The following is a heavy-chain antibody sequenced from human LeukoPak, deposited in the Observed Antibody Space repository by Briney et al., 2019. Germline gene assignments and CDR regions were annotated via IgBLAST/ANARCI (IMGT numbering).Heavy chain of an antibody. CDR3: AKDESGQRPYYFDY. CDR1: GXTFXSYA. Sequence: LRPSXXXSGXTFXSYAMSWVRQAPXKGLEWVSAISGSGGSTYYADSVKGRFTISRDNSKNTLYLQMNSLRAEDTAVYYCAKDESGQRPYYFDYWGQGTLVTVSS. D-gene: IGHD1-26*01. CDR2: ISGSGGST. V-gene: IGHV3-23*01. J-gene: IGHJ4*02.